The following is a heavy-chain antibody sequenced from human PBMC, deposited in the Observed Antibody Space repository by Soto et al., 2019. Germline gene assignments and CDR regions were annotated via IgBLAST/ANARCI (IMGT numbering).Heavy chain of an antibody. CDR2: ISTYTGNT. V-gene: IGHV1-18*01. J-gene: IGHJ1*01. Sequence: QVQLVQSGADVKKPGASVKVSCKASGYSFTSFGINWVRQAPGQGPEWMGVISTYTGNTNYEHNLQDGVTMTTDTSTSTTYMQLRSLRSDDTAVYYCARAPLKELSQNLLWGQGTLVTVSS. CDR3: ARAPLKELSQNLL. CDR1: GYSFTSFG. D-gene: IGHD3-10*01.